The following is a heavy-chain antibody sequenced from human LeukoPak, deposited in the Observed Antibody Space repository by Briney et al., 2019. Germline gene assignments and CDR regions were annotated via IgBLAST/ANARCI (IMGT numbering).Heavy chain of an antibody. V-gene: IGHV4-39*07. J-gene: IGHJ4*02. CDR1: GGSISSSSYY. D-gene: IGHD6-13*01. Sequence: SETLSLTCTVSGGSISSSSYYWGWIRQPPGKGLEWIGSIYYSGSTYYNPSLKSRVTISVDTSKNQFSLQLNSVTPEDTAVYYCAREPQQLVPRPCDYWGQGTLVTVSS. CDR3: AREPQQLVPRPCDY. CDR2: IYYSGST.